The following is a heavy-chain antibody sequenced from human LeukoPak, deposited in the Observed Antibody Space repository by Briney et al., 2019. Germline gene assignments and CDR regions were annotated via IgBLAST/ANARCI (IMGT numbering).Heavy chain of an antibody. CDR1: GVSFSGYY. CDR2: INHSGST. V-gene: IGHV4-34*01. D-gene: IGHD2-2*01. CDR3: ARASVGCSSTSCYSTQFDY. Sequence: PSETLSLTCAVYGVSFSGYYWSWIRQPPGKGLEWIGEINHSGSTNYNPSLKSRVTIPVDTSKNQFSLKLSSVTAADTAVYYCARASVGCSSTSCYSTQFDYWGQGTLVTVSS. J-gene: IGHJ4*02.